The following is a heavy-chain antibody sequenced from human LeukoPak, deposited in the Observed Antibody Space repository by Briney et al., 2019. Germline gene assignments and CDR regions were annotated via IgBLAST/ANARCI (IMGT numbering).Heavy chain of an antibody. CDR2: AHYSGST. CDR1: GGSISSYY. V-gene: IGHV4-59*01. CDR3: ARVRVAVEALYYFDL. Sequence: SETLSLTCSVSGGSISSYYWSWIRQAPGKGLEWIGFAHYSGSTNYNPSLKSRVTMSLDASKKQFSLKLTSVTAADTALYYCARVRVAVEALYYFDLWGQGTLVTVSS. D-gene: IGHD2-15*01. J-gene: IGHJ4*02.